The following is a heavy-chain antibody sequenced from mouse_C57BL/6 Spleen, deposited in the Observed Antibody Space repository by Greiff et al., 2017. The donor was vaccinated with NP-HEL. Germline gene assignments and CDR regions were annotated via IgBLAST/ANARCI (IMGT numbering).Heavy chain of an antibody. CDR1: GFTFSDYY. V-gene: IGHV5-12*01. CDR2: ISNGGGST. Sequence: EVKLVESGGGLVQPGGSLKLSCAASGFTFSDYYMYWVRQTPEKRLEWVAYISNGGGSTYYPDTVKGRFTISRDNAKNTLYLQMSRLKSEDTAMYYCARRGFDVWGTGTTVTVSS. CDR3: ARRGFDV. J-gene: IGHJ1*03.